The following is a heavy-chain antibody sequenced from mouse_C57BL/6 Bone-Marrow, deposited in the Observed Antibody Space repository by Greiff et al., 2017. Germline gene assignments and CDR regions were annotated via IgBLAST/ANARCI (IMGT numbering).Heavy chain of an antibody. J-gene: IGHJ2*01. CDR2: INPNNGGT. D-gene: IGHD1-1*01. Sequence: VQLQQSGPELVKPGASVKISCKASGYTFTDYYMNWVKQSHGKSLEWIGDINPNNGGTSYNQKFKGKATLTVDKSSSTAYMELRSLTSEDSAVYYWSGYYYGSGWYYFDYWGQGTTLTVSS. CDR1: GYTFTDYY. CDR3: SGYYYGSGWYYFDY. V-gene: IGHV1-26*01.